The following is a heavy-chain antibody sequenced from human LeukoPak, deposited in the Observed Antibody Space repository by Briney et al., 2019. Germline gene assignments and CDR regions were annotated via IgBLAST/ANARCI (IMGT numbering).Heavy chain of an antibody. J-gene: IGHJ4*02. V-gene: IGHV3-30*03. CDR2: ISYDGNNK. CDR1: GFTFSHHA. Sequence: GGSLRLSCAASGFTFSHHAMHWVRRSPGKGLEWAAVISYDGNNKYYANSVKGRFTISRDSSKNTLYLQMNSLRAEDTALYFCARDLSFGSMSFDDWGQGTLVSVSS. CDR3: ARDLSFGSMSFDD. D-gene: IGHD2/OR15-2a*01.